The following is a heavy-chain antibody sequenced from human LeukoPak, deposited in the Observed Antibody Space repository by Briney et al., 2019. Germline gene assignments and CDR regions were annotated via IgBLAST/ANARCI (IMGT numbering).Heavy chain of an antibody. CDR1: GYTFTSYG. CDR2: ISAYNGNT. Sequence: ASVKVSCKASGYTFTSYGISWVRQAPGHGLEWMGWISAYNGNTNYAQKLQGRVTMTTDTSTSTAYMELRSLRSDDTAVYYCASLGGTNPYYYYYMDVWGSGTTVTVSS. V-gene: IGHV1-18*01. CDR3: ASLGGTNPYYYYYMDV. D-gene: IGHD2-2*01. J-gene: IGHJ6*03.